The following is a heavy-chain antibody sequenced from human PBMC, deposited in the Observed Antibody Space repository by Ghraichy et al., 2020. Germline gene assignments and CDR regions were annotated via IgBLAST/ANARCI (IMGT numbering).Heavy chain of an antibody. D-gene: IGHD1-26*01. CDR1: GYTFTSYG. CDR2: ISAYNGNT. CDR3: ARDLRSSGSYGGGGFYYYYGMDV. Sequence: ASVKVSCKASGYTFTSYGISWVRQAPGQGLEWMGWISAYNGNTNYAQKLQGRVTMTTDTSTSTAYMELRSLRSDDTAVYYCARDLRSSGSYGGGGFYYYYGMDVWGQGTTVTVSS. V-gene: IGHV1-18*01. J-gene: IGHJ6*02.